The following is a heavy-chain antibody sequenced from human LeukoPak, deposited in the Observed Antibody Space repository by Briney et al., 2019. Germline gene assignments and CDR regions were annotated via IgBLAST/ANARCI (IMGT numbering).Heavy chain of an antibody. V-gene: IGHV3-53*01. J-gene: IGHJ4*02. CDR2: IYSDNT. CDR1: GFTVSSNS. Sequence: PGGSLRLSCTVSGFTVSSNSMSWVRQAPGKGLEWVSFIYSDNTHYSDSVKGRFTISRDNSKNTLYLQMNSLRAEDTAVYYCAKDTAMAYYFDYWGQGTLVTVSS. D-gene: IGHD5-18*01. CDR3: AKDTAMAYYFDY.